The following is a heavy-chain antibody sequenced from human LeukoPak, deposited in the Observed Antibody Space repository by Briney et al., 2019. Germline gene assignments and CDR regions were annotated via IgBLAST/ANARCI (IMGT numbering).Heavy chain of an antibody. D-gene: IGHD6-6*01. Sequence: SETLSLTCSVSGGSIAVNHCYWGWIRQPPGKGLEWIGSGLYTGNTYSNPSLRSRVTISVDTSKNEFSLKMNSVTAADTAVYYCAREHRSSKYFDSWGQGALMIVSS. CDR2: GLYTGNT. CDR3: AREHRSSKYFDS. J-gene: IGHJ4*02. CDR1: GGSIAVNHCY. V-gene: IGHV4-39*02.